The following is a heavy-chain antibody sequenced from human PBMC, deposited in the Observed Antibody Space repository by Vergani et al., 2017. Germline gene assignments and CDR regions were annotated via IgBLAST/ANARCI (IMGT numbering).Heavy chain of an antibody. D-gene: IGHD4-23*01. Sequence: QMQLVQSGPEVKKPGTSVKVSCKASGFTFTSSAVQWVRQARGQRLEWIGWIVVGSGNTNYAQKFQERGTITRDMSTSTAYMELSSLRSEDTAVYYCAAVGYGGNCHYEAFDIWGQGTMVTVSS. V-gene: IGHV1-58*01. CDR3: AAVGYGGNCHYEAFDI. J-gene: IGHJ3*02. CDR2: IVVGSGNT. CDR1: GFTFTSSA.